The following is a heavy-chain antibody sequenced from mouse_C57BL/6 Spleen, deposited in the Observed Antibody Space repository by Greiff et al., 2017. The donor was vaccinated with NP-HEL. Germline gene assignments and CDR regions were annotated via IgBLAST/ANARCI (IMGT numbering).Heavy chain of an antibody. D-gene: IGHD1-1*01. CDR3: ARDETPTVRAMDY. Sequence: QVQLQQPGAELVKPGASVKMSCKASGYTFTSYWITWVKQRPGQGLEWIGDIYPGSGSTNYNEKFKSKATLTVDKSSSTAYMQLSSLTSEDSAVYYCARDETPTVRAMDYWGQGTSVTVSS. CDR2: IYPGSGST. CDR1: GYTFTSYW. V-gene: IGHV1-55*01. J-gene: IGHJ4*01.